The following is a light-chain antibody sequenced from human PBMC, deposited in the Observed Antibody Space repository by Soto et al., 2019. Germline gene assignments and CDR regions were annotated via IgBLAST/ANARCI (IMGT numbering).Light chain of an antibody. Sequence: QSALTQPASVSGSPGQSITISCTGTSSDVGGYNYVSWYQQHPGKAPKLMIYEVSNRPSGVSSRFSGSKSGNTASLTISGLQAEDEADYYCSSYTSSSTVFGTGTKVTVL. CDR1: SSDVGGYNY. V-gene: IGLV2-14*01. CDR3: SSYTSSSTV. CDR2: EVS. J-gene: IGLJ1*01.